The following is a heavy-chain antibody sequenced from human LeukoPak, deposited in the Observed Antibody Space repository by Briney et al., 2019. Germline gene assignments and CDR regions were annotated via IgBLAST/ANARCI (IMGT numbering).Heavy chain of an antibody. J-gene: IGHJ4*02. D-gene: IGHD4-17*01. Sequence: PSQTLSLTCAVSGGSISSGGYSWSWIRQPPGKGLEWIGYIYHSGSTYYNPSLKSRVTISVDRSKNQFSLKLSSVTAADTAVYYCARTTATTFSLDYWGQGTLVTVSS. CDR1: GGSISSGGYS. CDR3: ARTTATTFSLDY. V-gene: IGHV4-30-2*01. CDR2: IYHSGST.